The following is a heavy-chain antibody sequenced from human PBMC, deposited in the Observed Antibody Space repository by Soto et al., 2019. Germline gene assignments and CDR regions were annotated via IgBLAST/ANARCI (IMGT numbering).Heavy chain of an antibody. V-gene: IGHV3-15*07. J-gene: IGHJ4*02. D-gene: IGHD6-13*01. CDR2: IKSKTDGGTT. CDR1: GFTFSNAW. Sequence: EVQLLESGGGLVKPGGSLRLSCAASGFTFSNAWMNWVRQAPGKGLESVGRIKSKTDGGTTDYAAPVKGRFTISRDDSKNTLYLQMNSLKTEDTAVYYCTTELAAAGTVIDYWGQGTLVTVSS. CDR3: TTELAAAGTVIDY.